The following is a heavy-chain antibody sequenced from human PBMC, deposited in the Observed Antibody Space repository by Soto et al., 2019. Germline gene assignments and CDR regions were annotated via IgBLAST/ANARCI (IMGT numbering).Heavy chain of an antibody. CDR2: IDPSDSYT. CDR3: GSGIAAAGIRRIYYGMDV. Sequence: EESLKISCKGSGYSFTSYWISWVRQMPGKGLEWMGRIDPSDSYTNYSPSFQGHVTISADKSISTAYLQWSSLKASDTAMYYWGSGIAAAGIRRIYYGMDVWGQGTTVTVSS. V-gene: IGHV5-10-1*01. CDR1: GYSFTSYW. J-gene: IGHJ6*02. D-gene: IGHD6-13*01.